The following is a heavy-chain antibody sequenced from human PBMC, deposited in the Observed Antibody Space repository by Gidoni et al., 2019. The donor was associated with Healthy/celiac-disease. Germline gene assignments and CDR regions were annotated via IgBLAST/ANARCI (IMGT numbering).Heavy chain of an antibody. CDR1: GFTFSSYA. J-gene: IGHJ4*02. CDR2: ISGSGGST. CDR3: ANTANYYDSSGYDY. Sequence: EVQLLESGVGLVQPGGSLRLSCAASGFTFSSYAMSWVRQAPGKGLEWVSAISGSGGSTYYADSVKGRFTISRDNSKNTLYLQMNSLRAEDTAVYYCANTANYYDSSGYDYWGQGTLVTVSS. D-gene: IGHD3-22*01. V-gene: IGHV3-23*01.